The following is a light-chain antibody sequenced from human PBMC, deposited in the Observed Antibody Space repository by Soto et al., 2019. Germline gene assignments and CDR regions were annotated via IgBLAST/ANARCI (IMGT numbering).Light chain of an antibody. V-gene: IGKV1-33*01. J-gene: IGKJ4*02. Sequence: DIQMTQSPSSLSASVGDRVTITCQASQDIKHYLNWYQQKPGKAPKLLIYDASNLETGVPSRFSGGGCGTDFTFTITSLQPEDFATYYCQQYDSLAQGTFGGGTKVEIE. CDR2: DAS. CDR1: QDIKHY. CDR3: QQYDSLAQGT.